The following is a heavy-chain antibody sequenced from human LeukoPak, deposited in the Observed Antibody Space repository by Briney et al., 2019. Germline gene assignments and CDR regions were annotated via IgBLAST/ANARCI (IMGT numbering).Heavy chain of an antibody. J-gene: IGHJ4*02. Sequence: GGSLRLSCEASGFTFTSHGFHWVRQAPGKGLEWVAVIWYDGSQKYYVDSVKGRVTISRDNSKNTLYLQMNSLRVEDTAVYYCARVPDNDYGGNSGLSYWGQGTLVTVSS. CDR2: IWYDGSQK. CDR3: ARVPDNDYGGNSGLSY. V-gene: IGHV3-33*01. D-gene: IGHD4-23*01. CDR1: GFTFTSHG.